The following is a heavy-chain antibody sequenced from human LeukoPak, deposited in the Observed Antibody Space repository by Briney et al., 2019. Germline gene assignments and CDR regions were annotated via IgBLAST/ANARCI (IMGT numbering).Heavy chain of an antibody. V-gene: IGHV5-51*01. CDR1: GYSFINYW. D-gene: IGHD5-24*01. CDR3: ARASRDGYNQNFDH. J-gene: IGHJ4*02. Sequence: GESLKISCKGSGYSFINYWIGWVRQMPGKGLEWMGIIYPGGSETRYDPSFQGQVTISADSSTSTAYLQWSSLRASDTAMYYCARASRDGYNQNFDHWGQGTLVTVSS. CDR2: IYPGGSET.